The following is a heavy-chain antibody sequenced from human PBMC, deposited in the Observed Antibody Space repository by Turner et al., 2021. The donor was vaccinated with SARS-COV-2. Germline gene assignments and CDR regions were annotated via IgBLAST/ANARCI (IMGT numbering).Heavy chain of an antibody. CDR3: ARSTAYDSSGSTFDY. D-gene: IGHD3-22*01. J-gene: IGHJ4*02. CDR1: GGTLSTYA. Sequence: QVQLVQSGAEVKKPGSSVKVSCKASGGTLSTYAITWVRQAPGQGLEWMGGIIPIFGTANYAKKFQGRGTITADESTSTAYMELSSLRSEDTAVYYCARSTAYDSSGSTFDYWGQGTLVSVSS. V-gene: IGHV1-69*01. CDR2: IIPIFGTA.